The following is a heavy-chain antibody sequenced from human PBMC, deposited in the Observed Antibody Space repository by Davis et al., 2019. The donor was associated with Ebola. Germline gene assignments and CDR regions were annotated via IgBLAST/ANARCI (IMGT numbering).Heavy chain of an antibody. D-gene: IGHD2-21*02. CDR1: GFTFGDYA. Sequence: GESLKISCTASGFTFGDYAMSWFRQAPGKGLEWVGFIRSKAYGGTTEYAASVKGRFTISRDDSKSIAYLQMNSLKTEDTAVYYCTRDCGGDCYSAPYYYGMDVWGKGATVTVSS. CDR2: IRSKAYGGTT. CDR3: TRDCGGDCYSAPYYYGMDV. J-gene: IGHJ6*04. V-gene: IGHV3-49*03.